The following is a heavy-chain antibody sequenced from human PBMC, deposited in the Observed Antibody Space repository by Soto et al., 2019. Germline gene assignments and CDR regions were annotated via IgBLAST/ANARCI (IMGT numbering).Heavy chain of an antibody. V-gene: IGHV2-5*01. Sequence: QITLKESGPTLVKPTQTLTLTCTFSGFSLSTSGVGVGWIRQPPGKALEWLALIYWYDDKRYSPYLKSRLTITKDTSKNPVVLTMTTMDPVDTATYYCAHSHAFDIWGQGTMVTVSS. J-gene: IGHJ3*02. CDR1: GFSLSTSGVG. CDR3: AHSHAFDI. CDR2: IYWYDDK.